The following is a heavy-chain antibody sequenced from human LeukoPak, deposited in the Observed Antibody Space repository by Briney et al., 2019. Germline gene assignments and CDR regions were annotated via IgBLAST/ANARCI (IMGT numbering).Heavy chain of an antibody. CDR2: IYYSGST. J-gene: IGHJ2*01. CDR1: GGSISSSSYY. CDR3: ARTAAGNNYWYFDL. V-gene: IGHV4-39*07. D-gene: IGHD6-13*01. Sequence: PSETLSLTCTVSGGSISSSSYYWGWVRQPPGKGLEWIGSIYYSGSTYYNPSLKSRVTISVDTSKNQFSLKLSSVTAADTAVYYCARTAAGNNYWYFDLWGRGTLVTVSS.